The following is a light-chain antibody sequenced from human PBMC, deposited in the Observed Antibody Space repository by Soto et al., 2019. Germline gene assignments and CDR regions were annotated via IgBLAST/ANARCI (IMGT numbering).Light chain of an antibody. J-gene: IGKJ2*01. Sequence: EIVMTQFPATLSVSPGERATLFCRASQSVGNSLAWSQQKPGQAPRLLFYRASSRATGIAARFSGSGSGTEFNLTISSLQSEDFAVYYCQQYKNWYTFGQGTKLEIK. CDR2: RAS. V-gene: IGKV3-15*01. CDR3: QQYKNWYT. CDR1: QSVGNS.